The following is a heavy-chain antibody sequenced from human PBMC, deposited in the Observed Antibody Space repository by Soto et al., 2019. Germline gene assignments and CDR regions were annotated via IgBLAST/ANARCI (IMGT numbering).Heavy chain of an antibody. V-gene: IGHV3-23*01. CDR1: GFTFSSYS. CDR3: AKGSQANRPYYFDY. J-gene: IGHJ4*02. CDR2: ISGSGAST. Sequence: PGGSLRLSCAASGFTFSSYSMSWVRQAPGKGLEWVSAISGSGASTWYADSVKGRFTISRDNSENTLYVHLNSLRAEDTAIYYCAKGSQANRPYYFDYWGQGTLVTVSS.